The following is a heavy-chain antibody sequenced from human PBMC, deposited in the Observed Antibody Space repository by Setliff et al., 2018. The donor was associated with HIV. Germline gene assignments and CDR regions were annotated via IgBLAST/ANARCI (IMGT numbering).Heavy chain of an antibody. D-gene: IGHD6-13*01. V-gene: IGHV1-18*01. CDR1: GYTFTSYG. Sequence: VASVKVSCKASGYTFTSYGISWVRQPPGQGLEWMGWISAYNGNTNYAQKLQGRVTMTTDTSTSTAYMELRSLRSDDTAVYYCARVGGSSSWSYYYYYMDVWGKGTTVTVSS. CDR2: ISAYNGNT. CDR3: ARVGGSSSWSYYYYYMDV. J-gene: IGHJ6*03.